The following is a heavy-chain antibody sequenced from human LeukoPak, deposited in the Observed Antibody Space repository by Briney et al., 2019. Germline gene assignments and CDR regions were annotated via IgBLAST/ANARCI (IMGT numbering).Heavy chain of an antibody. CDR3: ARGLYSSGWNLDN. V-gene: IGHV4-59*01. CDR1: GGSISSYY. CDR2: IYYSGST. J-gene: IGHJ4*02. D-gene: IGHD6-19*01. Sequence: SSETLSLTCTVSGGSISSYYWSWIRQPPGMGLEWIGYIYYSGSTNYNPSLKSRLTISLDTSKHQFSLKLSSLTAADTAVYYCARGLYSSGWNLDNWGQGTLVTVSS.